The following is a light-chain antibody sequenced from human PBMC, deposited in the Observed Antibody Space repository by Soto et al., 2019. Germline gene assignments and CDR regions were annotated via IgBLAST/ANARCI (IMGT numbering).Light chain of an antibody. Sequence: QAVVTQPPSASGTPGQRVTISCSGSSSNIGSNYVYWYQQLPGTAPKLLIYRNNQRPSGVPDRFSGSKSGTSASLAISGVRSEDEADYYCAAWDDSLSGMVFGGGTELTVL. CDR3: AAWDDSLSGMV. CDR1: SSNIGSNY. V-gene: IGLV1-47*01. CDR2: RNN. J-gene: IGLJ2*01.